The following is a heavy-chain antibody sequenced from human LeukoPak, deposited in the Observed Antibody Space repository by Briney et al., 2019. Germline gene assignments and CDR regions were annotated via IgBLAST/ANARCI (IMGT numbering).Heavy chain of an antibody. CDR1: GGSISSSTYY. Sequence: PSETLSLTCTVSGGSISSSTYYWGWIRQPPGKGLEWIGSIYYSGLTCYNPSLESRVTISVDTSKNQFSLKLSSVTAADTAVYYCARENYYYYYYMDVWGKGTTVTVSS. CDR3: ARENYYYYYYMDV. J-gene: IGHJ6*03. CDR2: IYYSGLT. V-gene: IGHV4-39*07.